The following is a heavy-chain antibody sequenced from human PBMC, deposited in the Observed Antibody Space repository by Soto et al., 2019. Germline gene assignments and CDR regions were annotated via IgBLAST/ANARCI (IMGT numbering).Heavy chain of an antibody. D-gene: IGHD6-13*01. CDR1: GFTFRSYS. V-gene: IGHV3-48*01. CDR3: AKGEGPIADKFSPDY. J-gene: IGHJ4*02. CDR2: ISSSGDTI. Sequence: PGGSLRLSCAASGFTFRSYSMNWVRQAPGKGLEWISYISSSGDTIYYADSVKGRFTISRDNAYNTLYLQMNSLRAEDTAVYYCAKGEGPIADKFSPDYWGQGTLVTVSS.